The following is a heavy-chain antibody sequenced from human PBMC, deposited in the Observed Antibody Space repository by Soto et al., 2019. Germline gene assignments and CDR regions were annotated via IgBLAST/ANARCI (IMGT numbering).Heavy chain of an antibody. CDR2: AKTTAYGYAT. CDR3: ASPKFACDALRDRYFDF. Sequence: GWSLRLFCAASGFTFSDHFMAWVRQAPGKRLEWVGRAKTTAYGYATQYAASVKGRLTVSRDDSEDSFYLQMNTLKTDDTAVYYCASPKFACDALRDRYFDFWGRGTLVTVSS. J-gene: IGHJ2*01. V-gene: IGHV3-72*01. D-gene: IGHD3-10*01. CDR1: GFTFSDHF.